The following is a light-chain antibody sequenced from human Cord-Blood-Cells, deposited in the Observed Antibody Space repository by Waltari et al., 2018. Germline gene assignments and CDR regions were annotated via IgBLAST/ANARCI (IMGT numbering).Light chain of an antibody. CDR1: SSNTGSNT. CDR3: AAWDDSLNCPV. V-gene: IGLV1-44*01. CDR2: SNN. Sequence: QSVLTQPPSAPGTPGQRVTISCSGRSSNTGSNTVHWYQQHPGTAPKLLIYSNNQRPAGVPDRFSGSKSGTSASLAISGLQSEDEADYYCAAWDDSLNCPVFGGGTKLTVL. J-gene: IGLJ2*01.